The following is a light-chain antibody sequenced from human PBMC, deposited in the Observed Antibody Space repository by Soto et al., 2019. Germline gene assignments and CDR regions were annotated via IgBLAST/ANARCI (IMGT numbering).Light chain of an antibody. Sequence: FARTQTASLSVSPGQSITISFTGTSSDVGGYNYVSWYQQHPGKAPKLMIYEVSNRPSGVSNRFSGSKSGNTASLTISGLQAEDEADYYCSSYTSSSTLYVFGTGTKVTVL. CDR3: SSYTSSSTLYV. CDR1: SSDVGGYNY. V-gene: IGLV2-14*01. J-gene: IGLJ1*01. CDR2: EVS.